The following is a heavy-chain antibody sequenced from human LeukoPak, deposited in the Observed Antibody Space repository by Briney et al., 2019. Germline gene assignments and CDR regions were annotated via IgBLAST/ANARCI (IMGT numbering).Heavy chain of an antibody. CDR3: ARDIASEYFDY. CDR2: KSYDGSNK. Sequence: GGSLRLSCAASGFTFSSYAMHWVRQAPGKGLEWVAVKSYDGSNKYYADSVKGRFTISRDNSKNTLCLQMNSLRAEDTAVYYCARDIASEYFDYWGQGTLVTVSS. J-gene: IGHJ4*02. CDR1: GFTFSSYA. V-gene: IGHV3-30*04. D-gene: IGHD6-13*01.